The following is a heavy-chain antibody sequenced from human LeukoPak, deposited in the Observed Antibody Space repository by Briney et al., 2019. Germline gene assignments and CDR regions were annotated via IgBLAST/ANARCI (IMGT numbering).Heavy chain of an antibody. V-gene: IGHV4-39*07. D-gene: IGHD3-3*01. CDR3: ASPKLRNYYYYMDV. J-gene: IGHJ6*03. Sequence: SETLSLTCTVSGGSISSSSYYWGWIRQPPGKGLEWIGSIYYSGSTNYNPSLKSRVTISVDTSKNQFSLKLSSVTAADTAVYYCASPKLRNYYYYMDVWGKGTTVTISS. CDR1: GGSISSSSYY. CDR2: IYYSGST.